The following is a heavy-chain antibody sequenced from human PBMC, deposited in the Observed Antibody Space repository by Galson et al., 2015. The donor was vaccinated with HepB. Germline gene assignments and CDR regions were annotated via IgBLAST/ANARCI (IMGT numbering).Heavy chain of an antibody. V-gene: IGHV4-4*02. Sequence: SETLSLTCAVSTESITTGNWWTWVRQPPGKGLEWIGEIYHSGSTNYNPSLKSRVTISVDKSKNQFSLRLSSMTAADTAVYYCAASSYRYYGMDVWGQGTTVTVSS. CDR2: IYHSGST. CDR3: AASSYRYYGMDV. CDR1: TESITTGNW. D-gene: IGHD3-10*01. J-gene: IGHJ6*02.